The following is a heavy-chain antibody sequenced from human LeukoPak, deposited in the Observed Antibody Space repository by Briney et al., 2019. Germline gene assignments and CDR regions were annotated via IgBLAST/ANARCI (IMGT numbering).Heavy chain of an antibody. Sequence: ASVKVSCKPSGFSFTGYYLHWVRQAPGQGLEWMGWINPASGATKLSQKFQGRVTLTTDTSTSTAYMELRSLRSDDTAVYYCARVTMIVVVITGDWYFDLWGRGTLVTVSS. D-gene: IGHD3-22*01. CDR1: GFSFTGYY. CDR2: INPASGAT. CDR3: ARVTMIVVVITGDWYFDL. J-gene: IGHJ2*01. V-gene: IGHV1-2*02.